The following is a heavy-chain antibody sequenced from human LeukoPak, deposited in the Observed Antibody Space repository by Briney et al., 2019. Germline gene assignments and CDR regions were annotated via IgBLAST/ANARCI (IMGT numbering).Heavy chain of an antibody. J-gene: IGHJ3*02. CDR1: GGSISSYY. CDR2: IYTSGST. Sequence: PSETLSLTCTVSGGSISSYYWSWIRQPAGKGLEWIGRIYTSGSTNYNPSLKSRVTMSVDMSKNQFSLKLSSVTAADTAVYYCARVGIAVAGSGFDIWGQGTMVTVSS. V-gene: IGHV4-4*07. D-gene: IGHD6-19*01. CDR3: ARVGIAVAGSGFDI.